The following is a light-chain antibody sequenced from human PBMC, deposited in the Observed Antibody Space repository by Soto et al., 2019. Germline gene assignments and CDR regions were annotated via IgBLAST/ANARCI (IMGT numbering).Light chain of an antibody. CDR1: QSVSDNH. CDR3: HHYDRSPIFT. Sequence: EIVLTQSPGTLSLSPGERATLSCRASQSVSDNHLAWYHQKPGQPPRLLIYGASNRATGIPDRFSGHGSGTDFPLPISRLEPEDFSTFYCHHYDRSPIFTFGPGTKVDI. CDR2: GAS. V-gene: IGKV3-20*01. J-gene: IGKJ3*01.